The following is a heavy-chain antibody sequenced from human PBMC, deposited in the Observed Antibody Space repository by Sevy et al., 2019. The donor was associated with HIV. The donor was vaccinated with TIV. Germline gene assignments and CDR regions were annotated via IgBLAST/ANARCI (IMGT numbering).Heavy chain of an antibody. J-gene: IGHJ6*02. CDR3: ARDKNAYYYGLDV. Sequence: RGSLRLSCAVSGFPVSSSYMNWVRQAPGKGLEWVSVFYTGSKTDYADSMKGRFTMSRDNSKNTLYLQMNGLRAEDTAVYYCARDKNAYYYGLDVWGQGTTVTVSS. CDR1: GFPVSSSY. V-gene: IGHV3-53*01. CDR2: FYTGSKT.